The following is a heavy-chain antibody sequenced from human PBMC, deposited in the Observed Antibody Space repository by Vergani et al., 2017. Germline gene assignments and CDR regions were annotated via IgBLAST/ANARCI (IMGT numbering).Heavy chain of an antibody. CDR3: ARGAYCSGGSCYSYYYYGMDV. CDR2: IIPILGIA. CDR1: GGTFSSYA. D-gene: IGHD2-15*01. V-gene: IGHV1-69*04. J-gene: IGHJ6*02. Sequence: QVQLVQSGAEVKKPGSSVKVSCKASGGTFSSYAISWVRQAPGQGLEWMGRIIPILGIANYAQKFQGRITITADKSTSTAYMELSSLRSEDTAVYYCARGAYCSGGSCYSYYYYGMDVWGQGTTVTVSS.